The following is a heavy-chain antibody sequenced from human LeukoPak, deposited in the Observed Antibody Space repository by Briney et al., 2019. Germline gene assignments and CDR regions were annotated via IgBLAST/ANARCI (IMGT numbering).Heavy chain of an antibody. V-gene: IGHV3-21*01. Sequence: PGGSLRLSCAASGFTFSSYAMSWVRQAPGKGLEWVSSISSSSSYIYYADSVKGRFTISRDNAKNSLYLQMNSLRAEDTAVYYCARDWAAGTGFDYWGQGTLVTVSS. J-gene: IGHJ4*02. CDR1: GFTFSSYA. CDR2: ISSSSSYI. CDR3: ARDWAAGTGFDY. D-gene: IGHD6-13*01.